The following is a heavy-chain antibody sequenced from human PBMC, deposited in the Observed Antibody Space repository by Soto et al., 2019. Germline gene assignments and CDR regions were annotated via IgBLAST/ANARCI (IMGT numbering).Heavy chain of an antibody. V-gene: IGHV1-8*01. CDR3: ASELGYCSGGSCYRTDY. CDR2: MNPNSGNT. CDR1: GYTFTSYD. Sequence: QVQLVQSGAEVKKPGASVKVSCKASGYTFTSYDINWVRQATGQGLEWKGWMNPNSGNTGYAQKFQGRVTMTRNTSISTAYMELSSLRSEDTAVYYCASELGYCSGGSCYRTDYWGQGTLVTVSS. D-gene: IGHD2-15*01. J-gene: IGHJ4*02.